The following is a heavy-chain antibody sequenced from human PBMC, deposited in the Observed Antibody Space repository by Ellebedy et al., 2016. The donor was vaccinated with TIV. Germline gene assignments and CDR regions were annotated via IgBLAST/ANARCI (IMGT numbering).Heavy chain of an antibody. CDR2: IYYSGST. V-gene: IGHV4-61*01. Sequence: MPSETLSLTCTVSGDSVSSGSSYWSWIRQSPGQGLEWIGYIYYSGSTNSNPSLKSRVTISLDTSKNQFSLKLRSVTAADTAVYYCARTRGSSYGRRMDNWFDPWGQGTLVTVSS. CDR3: ARTRGSSYGRRMDNWFDP. D-gene: IGHD5-18*01. CDR1: GDSVSSGSSY. J-gene: IGHJ5*02.